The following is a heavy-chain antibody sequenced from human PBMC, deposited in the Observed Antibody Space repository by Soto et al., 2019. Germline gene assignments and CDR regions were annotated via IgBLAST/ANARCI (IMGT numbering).Heavy chain of an antibody. V-gene: IGHV4-31*03. CDR2: IYYSGST. CDR3: ARSLVDTAMVGSVVENWFDP. Sequence: SETLSLTCTVSGGSISSGGYYWSWIRQHPGKGLEWIGYIYYSGSTYYNPSLKSRVTISVDTSKNQFSLKLSSVTAADTAVYYCARSLVDTAMVGSVVENWFDPWGQGTLVTVYS. D-gene: IGHD5-18*01. J-gene: IGHJ5*02. CDR1: GGSISSGGYY.